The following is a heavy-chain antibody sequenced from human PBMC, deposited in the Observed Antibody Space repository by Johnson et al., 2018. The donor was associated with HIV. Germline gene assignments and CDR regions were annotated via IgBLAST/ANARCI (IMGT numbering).Heavy chain of an antibody. D-gene: IGHD4-17*01. J-gene: IGHJ3*02. Sequence: EVQVLESGGGLVQPGGSLRLSCEASGFTFDNAWMSWVRQAPGKGLEWVGRIKSKTDGGTIDYAALVKGRFTISRDDSKSTLYLQMNSLKTEDTAVYYCTTDHPTAGMIWGQGTMVTVSS. V-gene: IGHV3-15*01. CDR1: GFTFDNAW. CDR2: IKSKTDGGTI. CDR3: TTDHPTAGMI.